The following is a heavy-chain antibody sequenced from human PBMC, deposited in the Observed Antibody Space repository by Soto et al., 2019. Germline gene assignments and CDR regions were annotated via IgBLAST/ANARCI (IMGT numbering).Heavy chain of an antibody. Sequence: GGSLRLSCAASGFTFDDYAMHWVRQAPGKGLEWVSGISWNSGSIGYADSGKGRFTISRDNAKNSLYLQMNSLRAEDTALYYCAKDPGIAVAEDDAFDIWGQGTMVTVSS. CDR2: ISWNSGSI. CDR3: AKDPGIAVAEDDAFDI. D-gene: IGHD6-19*01. J-gene: IGHJ3*02. V-gene: IGHV3-9*01. CDR1: GFTFDDYA.